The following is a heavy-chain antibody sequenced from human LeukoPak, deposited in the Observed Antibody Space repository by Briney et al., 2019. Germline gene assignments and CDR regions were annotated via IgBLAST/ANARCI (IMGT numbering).Heavy chain of an antibody. V-gene: IGHV3-7*03. CDR1: GFTSTSYW. Sequence: PGRSLRLSCAASGFTSTSYWMSWVRQAPGKGLEWVANINQDGSEKYYVDSVKGRFTISRDNAKKSLYLQMNSLRAEDTAVYYCARAQWELDYWGQGTLVTVSS. CDR2: INQDGSEK. D-gene: IGHD1-26*01. CDR3: ARAQWELDY. J-gene: IGHJ4*02.